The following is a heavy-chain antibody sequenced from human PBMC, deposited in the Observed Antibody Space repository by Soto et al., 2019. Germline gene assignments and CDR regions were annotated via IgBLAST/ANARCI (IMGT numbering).Heavy chain of an antibody. J-gene: IGHJ4*02. Sequence: PSETLSLTCAVSGGSISSSNWWSWVRQPPGKGLEWIGEIYHSGSTNYNPSLKSRVTISVDKSKNQFSLKLSSVTAADTAVYYCARSQVDTAMALLYDYWGQGTLVTVSS. CDR2: IYHSGST. D-gene: IGHD5-18*01. CDR3: ARSQVDTAMALLYDY. V-gene: IGHV4-4*02. CDR1: GGSISSSNW.